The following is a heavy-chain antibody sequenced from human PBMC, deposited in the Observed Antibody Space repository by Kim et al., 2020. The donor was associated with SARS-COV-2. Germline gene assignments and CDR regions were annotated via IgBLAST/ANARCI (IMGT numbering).Heavy chain of an antibody. D-gene: IGHD6-19*01. CDR1: GFTFSSYA. J-gene: IGHJ4*02. CDR3: AKRVGSTGWYSFDY. CDR2: ISGGGGTT. Sequence: GGSLRLSCAASGFTFSSYAMTWVRQAPGKGLEWVSTISGGGGTTHYADSVKGRFTISRDNSKNTVYLQMNSLKAEDTAIFYCAKRVGSTGWYSFDYWGLGTLVTVSS. V-gene: IGHV3-23*01.